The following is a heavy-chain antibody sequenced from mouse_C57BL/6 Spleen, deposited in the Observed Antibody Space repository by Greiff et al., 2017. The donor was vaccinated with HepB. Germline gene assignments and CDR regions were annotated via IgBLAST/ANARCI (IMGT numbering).Heavy chain of an antibody. D-gene: IGHD3-2*02. CDR3: ARMVGAQATDYAMDY. CDR2: IYPGDGDT. J-gene: IGHJ4*01. CDR1: GYAFSSYW. V-gene: IGHV1-80*01. Sequence: QVQLKQSGAELVKPGASVKISCKASGYAFSSYWMNWVKQRPGKGLEWIGQIYPGDGDTNYNGKFKGKATLTADKSSSTAYMQLSSLTSEDSAVYFCARMVGAQATDYAMDYWGQGTSVTVSS.